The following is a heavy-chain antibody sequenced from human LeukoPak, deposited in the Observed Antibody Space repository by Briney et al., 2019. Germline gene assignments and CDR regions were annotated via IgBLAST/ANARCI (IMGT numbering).Heavy chain of an antibody. D-gene: IGHD1-14*01. V-gene: IGHV1-46*01. CDR1: GYTFSSYY. CDR2: INPSGGST. Sequence: ASVKVSCKASGYTFSSYYMHWVRQAPGQGLEWMGIINPSGGSTTYAQKFQGRVTVTSDTSTSTGYMELSSLRSEDTAVYYCARQSVRPGASPLFDYWGQGTLATVSS. J-gene: IGHJ4*02. CDR3: ARQSVRPGASPLFDY.